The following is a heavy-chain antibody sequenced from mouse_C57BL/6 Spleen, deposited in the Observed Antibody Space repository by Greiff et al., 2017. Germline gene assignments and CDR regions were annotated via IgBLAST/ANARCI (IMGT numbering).Heavy chain of an antibody. D-gene: IGHD2-4*01. CDR1: GYTFTEYT. CDR3: ARHEGEDYDEGYAMDY. V-gene: IGHV1-62-2*01. Sequence: QVHVKQSGAELVKPGASVKLSCKASGYTFTEYTIHWVKQRSGQGLEWIGWFYPGSGSIKYNEKFKDKATLTADKSSSTVYMELSRLTSEDSAVYFCARHEGEDYDEGYAMDYWGQGTSVTVSS. J-gene: IGHJ4*01. CDR2: FYPGSGSI.